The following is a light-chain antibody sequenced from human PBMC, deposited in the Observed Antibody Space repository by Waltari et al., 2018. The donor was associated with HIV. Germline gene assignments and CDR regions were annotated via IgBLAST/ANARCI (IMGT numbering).Light chain of an antibody. J-gene: IGLJ2*01. CDR3: QSYATRALMV. V-gene: IGLV6-57*01. CDR1: SGSIAGNY. CDR2: ENN. Sequence: FMLTQPHSVSESPGKTVTISCTRSSGSIAGNYVQWYQQRPGSSPITVIYENNERPSWVPGRFSGSIDNSSNSASLTISGLKTDDEADYYCQSYATRALMVFGGGTKLTVL.